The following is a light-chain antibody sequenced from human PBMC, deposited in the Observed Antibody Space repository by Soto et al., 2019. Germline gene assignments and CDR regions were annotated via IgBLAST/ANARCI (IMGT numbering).Light chain of an antibody. CDR1: QSVSSN. J-gene: IGKJ1*01. V-gene: IGKV3-15*01. Sequence: ELVMTQSPATLSVFPGERATLSCRASQSVSSNLAWYQEKPGQAHRXLIYGASARATGIPARFSGSGSGTDLTLTISRLEPEDFEVDECQHYGSSPETFGQGTKVDIK. CDR2: GAS. CDR3: QHYGSSPET.